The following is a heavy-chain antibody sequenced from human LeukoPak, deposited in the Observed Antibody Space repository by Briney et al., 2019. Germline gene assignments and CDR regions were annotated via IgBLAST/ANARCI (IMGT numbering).Heavy chain of an antibody. Sequence: ASVKVSCKASGYTFTNYYMHWVRQAPGQGLEWVGIVNPSGGSTTYAQKFQGRVSMTRDTSTSTVYMELSSLRSEDTAVYYCARDPVGVRYNYYGMDVWSQGTTVTVSS. J-gene: IGHJ6*02. CDR1: GYTFTNYY. CDR3: ARDPVGVRYNYYGMDV. CDR2: VNPSGGST. V-gene: IGHV1-46*01. D-gene: IGHD2-8*01.